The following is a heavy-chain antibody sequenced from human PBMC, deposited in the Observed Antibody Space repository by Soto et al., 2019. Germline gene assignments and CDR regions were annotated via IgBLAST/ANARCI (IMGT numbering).Heavy chain of an antibody. V-gene: IGHV3-15*01. CDR3: STDIGIYGLDI. Sequence: EVQLVESGGGFVQPGGALRLSCVASRFSFTNAWMSWVRKATGKGPGWVGRIKSKPEGGTADYAAPVKGRITISRDDSQNTLYLHMDSLKTECTGVCHCSTDIGIYGLDIWGQGTTVTVSS. CDR2: IKSKPEGGTA. J-gene: IGHJ6*02. D-gene: IGHD1-26*01. CDR1: RFSFTNAW.